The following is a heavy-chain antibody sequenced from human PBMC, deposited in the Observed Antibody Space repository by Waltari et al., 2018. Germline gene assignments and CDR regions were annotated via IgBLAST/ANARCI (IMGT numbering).Heavy chain of an antibody. CDR1: GFTLSTYA. D-gene: IGHD3-10*01. J-gene: IGHJ2*01. Sequence: EVQLLESGGTLVQPGGSLRLSCAASGFTLSTYAMTWVRQAPGKGLEWVSTISGSDDTTYYADSVKGRFTISRDNSKNTLYLQMHSLRAEDTAVYYCAKSSAGVGDWYFDLWGRGTLVTVSS. CDR2: ISGSDDTT. V-gene: IGHV3-23*01. CDR3: AKSSAGVGDWYFDL.